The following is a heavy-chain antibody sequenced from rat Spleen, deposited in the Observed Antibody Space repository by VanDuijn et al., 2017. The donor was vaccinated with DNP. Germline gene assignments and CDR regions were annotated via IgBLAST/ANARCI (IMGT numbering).Heavy chain of an antibody. D-gene: IGHD5-1*01. J-gene: IGHJ2*01. CDR1: GYSITSNY. CDR3: TRPGSPYYFDH. V-gene: IGHV3-1*01. Sequence: EVQLQESGPGLVKPSQSLSLTCSVTGYSITSNYWGWIRKFPGNKMEWMGYISYSGSTSYNPSLKSRISITRDTSKNQFFLQLNSVTTEDTATYYCTRPGSPYYFDHWGQGVMVTVSS. CDR2: ISYSGST.